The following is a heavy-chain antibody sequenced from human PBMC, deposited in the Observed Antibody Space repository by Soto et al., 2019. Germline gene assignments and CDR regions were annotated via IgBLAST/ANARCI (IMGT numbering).Heavy chain of an antibody. CDR1: GGSISDDTYY. Sequence: SETLSLTCTVSGGSISDDTYYWGWIRQPPGKGLECIGSIYYSGSTSYNPSLKSRVTMSVDTSKKQLSLKLSSVTAADTAVYYCARLHCDSPNCVPLDPWGQGTLVTVSS. D-gene: IGHD2-2*01. CDR2: IYYSGST. CDR3: ARLHCDSPNCVPLDP. J-gene: IGHJ5*02. V-gene: IGHV4-39*01.